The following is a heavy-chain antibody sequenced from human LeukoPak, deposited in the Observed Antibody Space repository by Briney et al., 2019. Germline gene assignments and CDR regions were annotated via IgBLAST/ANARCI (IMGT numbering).Heavy chain of an antibody. J-gene: IGHJ4*02. CDR1: GFTFSSYA. D-gene: IGHD3-10*01. CDR2: ISGSGSST. Sequence: PGGSLRLSCAASGFTFSSYAMSWVRQAPGQGLEWVSAISGSGSSTYSSDSVRGRFTISRDNSKNTLYLQMNTLRAEDTAVYYCAKSARIVRGMIDYWGQGTLVTVSS. V-gene: IGHV3-23*01. CDR3: AKSARIVRGMIDY.